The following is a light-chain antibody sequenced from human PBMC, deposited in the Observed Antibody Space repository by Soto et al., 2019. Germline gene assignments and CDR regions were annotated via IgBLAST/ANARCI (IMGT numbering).Light chain of an antibody. V-gene: IGKV1-39*01. Sequence: DIQMTQSPSSLSASVGDRVTITCRASQNIDTYLNWYLHKPGQAPKLLIYSAYSLQSGVSPRFSGDGSGTDFTLTISSLQPEDFATYYFQQRYKFPRTFGQGTTV. CDR2: SAY. CDR1: QNIDTY. J-gene: IGKJ1*01. CDR3: QQRYKFPRT.